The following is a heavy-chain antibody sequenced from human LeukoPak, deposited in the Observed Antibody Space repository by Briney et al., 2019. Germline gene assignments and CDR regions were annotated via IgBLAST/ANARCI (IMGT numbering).Heavy chain of an antibody. CDR2: ISAYNGNT. CDR3: ARIPTINYWGSYRYEDY. Sequence: GASVKVSCKASGYTFTSYYMHWVRQAPGQGLEWMGWISAYNGNTNYAQKLQGRVTMTTDTSTSTAYMELRSLRSDDTAVYYCARIPTINYWGSYRYEDYWGQGTLVTVSS. V-gene: IGHV1-18*04. CDR1: GYTFTSYY. D-gene: IGHD3-16*02. J-gene: IGHJ4*02.